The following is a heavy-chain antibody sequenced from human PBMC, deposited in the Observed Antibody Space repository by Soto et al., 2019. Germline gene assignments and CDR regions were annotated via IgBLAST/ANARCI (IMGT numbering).Heavy chain of an antibody. Sequence: QVQLQDSGPGLVKPSGTLSLTCDVSGGSISSSIWWRWVRQPPGKGLEWIGEIYHSGTTNYNPCLKSRVTISVDKSKNQFSLRLSSVTAADTAVYYCARVYGSNALDIWGQGTMVTVSS. D-gene: IGHD3-10*01. CDR2: IYHSGTT. CDR3: ARVYGSNALDI. J-gene: IGHJ3*02. CDR1: GGSISSSIW. V-gene: IGHV4-4*02.